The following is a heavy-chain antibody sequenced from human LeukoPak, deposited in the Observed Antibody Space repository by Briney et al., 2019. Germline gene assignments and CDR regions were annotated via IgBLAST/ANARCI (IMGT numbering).Heavy chain of an antibody. D-gene: IGHD4-17*01. V-gene: IGHV3-21*01. CDR1: GFTFSSYS. CDR3: ARVRTDDYGDYRPGDY. Sequence: GGSLRLSCAASGFTFSSYSMSWVRQAPGEGLEWVSSISSSSSYIYYAASVNGRFTISRDNAKNSLYLQMNSLRPEDTAVYYCARVRTDDYGDYRPGDYWGQGTLVTISS. J-gene: IGHJ4*02. CDR2: ISSSSSYI.